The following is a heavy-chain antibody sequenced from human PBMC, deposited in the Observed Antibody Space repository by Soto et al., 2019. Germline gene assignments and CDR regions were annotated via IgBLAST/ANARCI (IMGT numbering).Heavy chain of an antibody. Sequence: GASLKVSCKASGYTFTSYYMHWVRQAPGQGLEWMGLINPGGGSTSYAQKFQGRVTMTRDTSTSTVYMEVSSLRSEDTAVYYCASPFEYSSSRYYGMDVWGQGTTVIVSS. CDR1: GYTFTSYY. V-gene: IGHV1-46*01. J-gene: IGHJ6*02. CDR3: ASPFEYSSSRYYGMDV. D-gene: IGHD6-6*01. CDR2: INPGGGST.